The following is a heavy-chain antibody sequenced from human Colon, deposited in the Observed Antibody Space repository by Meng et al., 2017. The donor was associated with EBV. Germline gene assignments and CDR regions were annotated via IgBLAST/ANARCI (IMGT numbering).Heavy chain of an antibody. CDR3: ARGTPGRSYSDY. CDR2: FVNNVDT. V-gene: IGHV1-18*01. CDR1: GYTFASYG. J-gene: IGHJ4*02. Sequence: QLVQFWSELKKPGASVRVSCEASGYTFASYGISWLRQAPGQGLEWMGWFVNNVDTYSAQKFQGRVTMTTDTHTSTAFMELRSLRSDDTAVYYCARGTPGRSYSDYWGQGTLVTVSS. D-gene: IGHD3-10*01.